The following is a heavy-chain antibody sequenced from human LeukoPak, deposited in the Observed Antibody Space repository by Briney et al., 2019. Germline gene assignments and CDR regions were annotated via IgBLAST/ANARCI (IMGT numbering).Heavy chain of an antibody. CDR3: AKAFTYYYDSSARAAFDI. V-gene: IGHV3-9*03. CDR2: ISWNSGSI. D-gene: IGHD3-22*01. CDR1: GFTFDDYA. J-gene: IGHJ3*02. Sequence: GRSLRLSCAASGFTFDDYAMHWVRQAPGKGLEWVSGISWNSGSIGYADSVKGRFTISRDNAKNSLYLQMNSLRAEDMALYHCAKAFTYYYDSSARAAFDIWGQGTMVTVSS.